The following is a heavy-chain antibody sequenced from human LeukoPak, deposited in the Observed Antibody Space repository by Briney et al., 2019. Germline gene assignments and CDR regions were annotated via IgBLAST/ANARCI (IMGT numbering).Heavy chain of an antibody. CDR3: ARDLLPEDFDY. CDR2: INPSGGST. CDR1: GYTFTSYY. Sequence: ASVKVSRKASGYTFTSYYMHRVRQAPGQGLEWMGIINPSGGSTSYAQKFQGRVTMTRDTSTSTVYMELSSLRSEDTAVYYCARDLLPEDFDYWGQGTLVTVSS. J-gene: IGHJ4*02. D-gene: IGHD1-14*01. V-gene: IGHV1-46*01.